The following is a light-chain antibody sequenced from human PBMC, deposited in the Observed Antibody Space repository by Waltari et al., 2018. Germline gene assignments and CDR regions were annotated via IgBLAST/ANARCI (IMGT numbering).Light chain of an antibody. CDR2: DAS. Sequence: EIVLTQSPDTLSLSPGERATLSCRASQSVSSNYLTWYQQKPGQAPRLLIYDASSRATGIPDRFSGSGSGTDFTLTISRLEPEDFAVYYCQQYGSSPRTFGQGTKLEIK. J-gene: IGKJ2*01. CDR3: QQYGSSPRT. CDR1: QSVSSNY. V-gene: IGKV3-20*01.